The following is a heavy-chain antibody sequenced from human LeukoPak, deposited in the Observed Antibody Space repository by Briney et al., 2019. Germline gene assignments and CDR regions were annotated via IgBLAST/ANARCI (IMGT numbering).Heavy chain of an antibody. CDR2: ISYDGTNK. CDR3: ARAGSSGFYGSGSSNFDF. Sequence: PGRSLRLSCAASGFTFSNYGMHWVRQAPGKGLEWVAVISYDGTNKYFADSVKGRFTISRDDSKNTLSLQMNSLRSEDTAVYYCARAGSSGFYGSGSSNFDFWGQGTLVTVSS. V-gene: IGHV3-30*19. J-gene: IGHJ4*02. D-gene: IGHD3-10*01. CDR1: GFTFSNYG.